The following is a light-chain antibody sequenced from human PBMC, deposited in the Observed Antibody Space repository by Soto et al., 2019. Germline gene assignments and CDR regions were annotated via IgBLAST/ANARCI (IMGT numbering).Light chain of an antibody. V-gene: IGKV2-28*01. CDR3: MQALQTPLT. CDR2: LGS. CDR1: QSLLHSNGYNY. Sequence: DIVMTKSPLSLPVTPGEPASISCRSSQSLLHSNGYNYLDWYLQKPGQSPQLLIYLGSNRASGVPNRFSGSGSGTDFTLKISRVEAEDVGVYYCMQALQTPLTFGGGTKVDIK. J-gene: IGKJ4*01.